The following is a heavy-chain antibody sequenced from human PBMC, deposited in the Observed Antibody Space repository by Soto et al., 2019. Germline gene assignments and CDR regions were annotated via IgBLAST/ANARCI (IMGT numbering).Heavy chain of an antibody. CDR1: GGSFTDYY. CDR3: ARVRARLLSHAFDF. CDR2: INHSGST. D-gene: IGHD3-16*02. V-gene: IGHV4-34*01. J-gene: IGHJ3*01. Sequence: QVQLQQWGAGLLKPSETLSLTCAVYGGSFTDYYWTWIRQPPGKGLEWIGEINHSGSTNYNPSLKYRVTISLHTSKNQVSLKVNSVTAADTAVYFCARVRARLLSHAFDFWGQGTLVTVSS.